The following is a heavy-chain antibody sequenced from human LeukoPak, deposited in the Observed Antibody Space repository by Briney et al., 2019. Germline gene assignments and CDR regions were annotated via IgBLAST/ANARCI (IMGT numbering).Heavy chain of an antibody. V-gene: IGHV1-2*02. D-gene: IGHD3-10*01. CDR2: INPNSGGT. J-gene: IGHJ4*02. CDR3: AREDSRVNYFNVDRAIDY. Sequence: ASVKVSCKASGYTFTGYYMHWVRQAPGQGLEWMGWINPNSGGTNYAQKFQGRVTMTRDTSISTACMELSRLRSDDTAVYYCAREDSRVNYFNVDRAIDYWGQGTLVTVSS. CDR1: GYTFTGYY.